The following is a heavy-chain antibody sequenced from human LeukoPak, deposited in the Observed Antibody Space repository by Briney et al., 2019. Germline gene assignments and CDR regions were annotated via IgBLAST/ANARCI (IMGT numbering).Heavy chain of an antibody. V-gene: IGHV1-2*02. Sequence: GASVKVSCKAFGYTFTGYYMHWVRLAPGQGLEWMGWINPNSGGTNHAQKFQGRVTMTRDTSISTAYMELSRLRSDDTAVYYCARDYGGNPGLGPWGQGTLVTVSS. CDR3: ARDYGGNPGLGP. D-gene: IGHD4-23*01. CDR2: INPNSGGT. J-gene: IGHJ5*02. CDR1: GYTFTGYY.